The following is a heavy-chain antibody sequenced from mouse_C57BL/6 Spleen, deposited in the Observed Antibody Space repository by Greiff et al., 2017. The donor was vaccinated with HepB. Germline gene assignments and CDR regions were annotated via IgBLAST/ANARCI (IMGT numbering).Heavy chain of an antibody. V-gene: IGHV1-55*01. CDR3: ARWLRLPYFDY. D-gene: IGHD3-2*02. CDR2: IYPGSGST. CDR1: GYTFTSYW. J-gene: IGHJ2*01. Sequence: QVQLQQPGAELVKPGASVKMSCKASGYTFTSYWITWVKQRPGQGLEWIGDIYPGSGSTNYNEKFKSKATLTVDKSSSTAYMQLSSLTSEDSAVYYCARWLRLPYFDYWGQGTTLTVSS.